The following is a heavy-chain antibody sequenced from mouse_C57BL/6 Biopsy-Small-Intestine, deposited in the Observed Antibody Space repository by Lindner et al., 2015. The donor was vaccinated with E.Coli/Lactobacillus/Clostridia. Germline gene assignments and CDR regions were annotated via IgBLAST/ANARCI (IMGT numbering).Heavy chain of an antibody. D-gene: IGHD2-5*01. CDR1: GYTFTDYW. J-gene: IGHJ4*01. CDR2: IYLEVAVL. CDR3: ARTYTNPYYAMDY. V-gene: IGHV1-9*01. Sequence: VQLQESGAELMKPGASVKFSRKATGYTFTDYWIEWVKQRPGHGLEWIGEIYLEVAVLTSMRSSRARPHSLQIHPPTQSYMQLSSLTTEDSAIYYCARTYTNPYYAMDYWGQGTSVTVSS.